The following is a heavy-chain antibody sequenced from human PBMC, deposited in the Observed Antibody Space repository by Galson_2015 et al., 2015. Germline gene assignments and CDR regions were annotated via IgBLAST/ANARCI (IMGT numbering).Heavy chain of an antibody. D-gene: IGHD3-3*01. CDR2: ISGSGGST. J-gene: IGHJ5*02. Sequence: SLRLSCAASGFTFSSYAMSWVRQAPGKGLEWVSAISGSGGSTYYADSVKGRFTISRDNSKNTLYLQMNSLRAEDTAVYYCAKTGQEWLLYNWFDPWGQGTLVTVSS. CDR1: GFTFSSYA. CDR3: AKTGQEWLLYNWFDP. V-gene: IGHV3-23*01.